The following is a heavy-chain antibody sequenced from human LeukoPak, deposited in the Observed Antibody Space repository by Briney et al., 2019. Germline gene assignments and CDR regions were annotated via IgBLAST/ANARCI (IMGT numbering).Heavy chain of an antibody. Sequence: TGGSLRLSCAASGFSFTTYWMAWVRQAPGKGLEWVANINEDGSHKNYLDSVKGRLTISRDNTKNSVYLQMNSLRAEDTAVYYCARDPPHRFTMIEKDSWGQGILVTVSS. CDR2: INEDGSHK. CDR1: GFSFTTYW. V-gene: IGHV3-7*01. D-gene: IGHD3-22*01. J-gene: IGHJ4*02. CDR3: ARDPPHRFTMIEKDS.